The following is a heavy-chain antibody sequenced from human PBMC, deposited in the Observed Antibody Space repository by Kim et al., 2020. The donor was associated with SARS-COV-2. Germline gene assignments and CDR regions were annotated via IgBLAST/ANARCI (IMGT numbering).Heavy chain of an antibody. Sequence: ASVKVSCKASGYTFTSYGISWVRQAPGQGLEWMGWISAYNGNTNYAQKLQGRVTMTTDTSTSTAYMELRSLRSDDTAVYYCARANKGTYCGGDCYSDYWGQGTLVTVSS. CDR3: ARANKGTYCGGDCYSDY. D-gene: IGHD2-21*02. CDR2: ISAYNGNT. CDR1: GYTFTSYG. V-gene: IGHV1-18*01. J-gene: IGHJ4*02.